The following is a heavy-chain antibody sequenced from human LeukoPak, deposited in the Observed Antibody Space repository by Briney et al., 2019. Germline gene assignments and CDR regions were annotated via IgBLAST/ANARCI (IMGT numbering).Heavy chain of an antibody. CDR2: INHSGST. D-gene: IGHD3-3*01. J-gene: IGHJ6*03. V-gene: IGHV4-34*01. CDR3: ARAPCITIFGVVTTYYMDV. Sequence: SETLSLTCAVYGGSFSGYYWSWIRQPPGKGLEWIGEINHSGSTNYNPSLKSRVTISVDTSKNQFSLKLSSVTAADTAVYYCARAPCITIFGVVTTYYMDVWGKGTTVTVSS. CDR1: GGSFSGYY.